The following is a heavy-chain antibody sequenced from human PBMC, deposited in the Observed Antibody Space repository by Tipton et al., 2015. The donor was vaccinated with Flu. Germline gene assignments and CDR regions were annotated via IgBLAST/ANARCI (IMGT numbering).Heavy chain of an antibody. J-gene: IGHJ4*02. CDR2: ISGSGGRT. CDR3: AKVVSVHNYYDY. V-gene: IGHV3-23*01. D-gene: IGHD4-17*01. Sequence: SLRLSCAVSGFTFSRSAMSWVRQAPGKGLQWVSAISGSGGRTYYADSVKGRFIISRDNSRNTVYLHMSSLRAEDTAIYYCAKVVSVHNYYDYWGQGTLVTVSS. CDR1: GFTFSRSA.